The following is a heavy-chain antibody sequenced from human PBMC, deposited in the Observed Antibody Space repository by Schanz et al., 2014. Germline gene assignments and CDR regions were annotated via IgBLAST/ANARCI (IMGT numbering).Heavy chain of an antibody. CDR3: ARDAADFYDILTEEDY. Sequence: QVQLVQSGAEVKRPGASVKVSCKASEYSFTSYSMHWVRQAPGQGLEWMGWISVYNGNTKYPQKLQGRVTMTTDTSTSTAYMELRSLRSDDTAVYYCARDAADFYDILTEEDYWGQGTLVTGSS. J-gene: IGHJ4*02. CDR2: ISVYNGNT. V-gene: IGHV1-18*01. D-gene: IGHD3-9*01. CDR1: EYSFTSYS.